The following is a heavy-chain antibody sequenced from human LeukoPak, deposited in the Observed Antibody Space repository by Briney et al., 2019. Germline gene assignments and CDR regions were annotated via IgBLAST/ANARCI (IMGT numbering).Heavy chain of an antibody. V-gene: IGHV3-74*03. J-gene: IGHJ4*02. CDR1: GFTFSSAW. CDR3: VRDRVGPDY. CDR2: ITDDATT. D-gene: IGHD1-26*01. Sequence: QPGGSLRLSRAASGFTFSSAWMHWVRQAPGTGLVWVSRITDDATTTYADSVKGRFTISRDNAKNILYLQMNSLRAEDTAVYYCVRDRVGPDYWGQGTLVTVSS.